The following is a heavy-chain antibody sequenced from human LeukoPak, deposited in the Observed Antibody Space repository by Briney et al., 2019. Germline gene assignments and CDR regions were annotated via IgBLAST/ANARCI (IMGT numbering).Heavy chain of an antibody. J-gene: IGHJ4*02. CDR3: ARAPRGYSYGYFDY. CDR1: GVSISSGDYY. CDR2: IYYSGST. V-gene: IGHV4-30-4*01. Sequence: SETLSLTCTVSGVSISSGDYYWSWIRQPPGKGLEWIGYIYYSGSTYYNPSLKSRVTISVDTSKNQFSLKLSSVTAADTAVYYCARAPRGYSYGYFDYWGQGTLVTVSS. D-gene: IGHD5-18*01.